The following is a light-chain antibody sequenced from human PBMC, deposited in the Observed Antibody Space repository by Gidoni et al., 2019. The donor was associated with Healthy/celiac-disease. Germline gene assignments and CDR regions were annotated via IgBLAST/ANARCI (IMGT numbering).Light chain of an antibody. J-gene: IGKJ5*01. V-gene: IGKV1-9*01. CDR1: QGISSY. CDR2: AAS. CDR3: QQLNSYPLT. Sequence: IQLTQSPSSMSSSVGDRVTITCRASQGISSYLVWYQQKPGTAPKLLIYAASTVQSGVPSRCGGSGSGTDFTITISSLQPEDFATYYCQQLNSYPLTFGQGTRLEIK.